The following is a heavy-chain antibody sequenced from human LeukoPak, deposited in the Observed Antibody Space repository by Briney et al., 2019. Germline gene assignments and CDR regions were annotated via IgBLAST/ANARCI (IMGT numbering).Heavy chain of an antibody. CDR2: ISSSSSYI. CDR1: GFTFSSYS. D-gene: IGHD3-3*01. Sequence: GGSLRLSCAASGFTFSSYSMNWVRQAPGKGLEWVSSISSSSSYIYYADSVKGRFTISRDNAKNSLYLQMNSLRAEDTAVYYCATFGDGGDFWSGYSPQVYYYYYYMDVWGKGTTVTVSS. J-gene: IGHJ6*03. V-gene: IGHV3-21*01. CDR3: ATFGDGGDFWSGYSPQVYYYYYYMDV.